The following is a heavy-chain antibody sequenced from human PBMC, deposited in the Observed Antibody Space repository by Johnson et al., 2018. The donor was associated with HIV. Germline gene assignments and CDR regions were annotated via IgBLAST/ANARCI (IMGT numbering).Heavy chain of an antibody. J-gene: IGHJ3*02. D-gene: IGHD1-7*01. V-gene: IGHV3-30*03. CDR1: GLSFSNFG. CDR3: ARNWNFLDTFDI. CDR2: ISFDGNLK. Sequence: QEKLVESGGGVVQPGKSLTLSCVGSGLSFSNFGIHWVRQAPGKGPEWVAVISFDGNLKKYADSVKGRFTISRDNAKNSLYLQMNSLRAEDTALYYCARNWNFLDTFDIWGQGTMVTVSS.